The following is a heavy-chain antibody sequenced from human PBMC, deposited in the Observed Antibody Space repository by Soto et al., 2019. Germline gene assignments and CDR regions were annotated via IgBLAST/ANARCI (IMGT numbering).Heavy chain of an antibody. Sequence: EVQLVESGGGLVQPGGSPKLSCAGSGFTFSDAPVHWVRQASGKGLEWIGRIRSKVKDYATAYSESVKGRFTISRDDSKYTAYLQMNSLETDDSAMYYCSTLGEWGSYSGYWGQGTLVTVSS. D-gene: IGHD3-16*01. CDR1: GFTFSDAP. CDR3: STLGEWGSYSGY. V-gene: IGHV3-73*02. CDR2: IRSKVKDYAT. J-gene: IGHJ4*02.